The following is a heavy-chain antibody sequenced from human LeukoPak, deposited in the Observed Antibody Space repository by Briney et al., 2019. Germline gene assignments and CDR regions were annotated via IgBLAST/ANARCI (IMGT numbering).Heavy chain of an antibody. CDR3: ARLHGAAASDY. CDR1: GGSISSYY. Sequence: SETLSLTCTVSGGSISSYYWSWIRQPPGKGLEWIGSIYYSGGTYYNPSLKSRVTISVDTSKNQFSLKLSSVTAADTAVYYCARLHGAAASDYWGQGTLVTVSS. V-gene: IGHV4-59*05. J-gene: IGHJ4*02. CDR2: IYYSGGT. D-gene: IGHD6-13*01.